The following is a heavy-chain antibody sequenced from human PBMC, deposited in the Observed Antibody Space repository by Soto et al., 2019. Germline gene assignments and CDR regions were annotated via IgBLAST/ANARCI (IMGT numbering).Heavy chain of an antibody. CDR3: ARGVSYYDSSGYYYSDYNGMDV. CDR1: GGSFSGYY. V-gene: IGHV4-34*01. CDR2: INHSGST. D-gene: IGHD3-22*01. J-gene: IGHJ6*02. Sequence: SETLSLTCAVYGGSFSGYYWSWIRQPPGKGLEWIGEINHSGSTNYNPSLKSRVTISVDTSKNQSSLKLSSVTAADTAVYYCARGVSYYDSSGYYYSDYNGMDVWGQGTTVTVSS.